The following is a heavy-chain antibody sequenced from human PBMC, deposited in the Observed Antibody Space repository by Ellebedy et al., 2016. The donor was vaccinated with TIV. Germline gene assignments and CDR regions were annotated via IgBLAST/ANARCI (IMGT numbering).Heavy chain of an antibody. D-gene: IGHD6-19*01. CDR1: GFTFSSYG. CDR2: IWYDGSNK. Sequence: GESLKISCAASGFTFSSYGMHWVRQAPGKGLEWVAVIWYDGSNKYYADSVKGRFTISSDNSKNTLYLQMNSLRAEDTAVYYCAREPSGVGWYDSSWFDPWGQGTLVTVSS. CDR3: AREPSGVGWYDSSWFDP. J-gene: IGHJ5*02. V-gene: IGHV3-33*08.